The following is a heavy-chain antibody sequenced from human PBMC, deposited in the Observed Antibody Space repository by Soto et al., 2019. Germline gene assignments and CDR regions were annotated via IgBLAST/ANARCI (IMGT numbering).Heavy chain of an antibody. CDR2: ISYDGNNK. CDR3: ARGPSYSDSYFDH. J-gene: IGHJ4*02. Sequence: GGSLRLSWAASEVTFSNYAMHWVRQAPGKGMQWLAVISYDGNNKYYADSVEGRFTISRDNSKNTVYLQMNSLRLEDTAVYYCARGPSYSDSYFDHWGQGTLVTVSS. CDR1: EVTFSNYA. V-gene: IGHV3-30*03. D-gene: IGHD4-17*01.